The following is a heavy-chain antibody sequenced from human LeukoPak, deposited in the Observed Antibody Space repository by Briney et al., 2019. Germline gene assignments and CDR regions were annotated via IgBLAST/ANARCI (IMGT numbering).Heavy chain of an antibody. CDR3: ARGTTRFGNDY. V-gene: IGHV4-39*07. J-gene: IGHJ4*02. CDR1: GGSISSSSYY. Sequence: PSETLSLTCTVSGGSISSSSYYWGWIRQPPGKGLEWIGSIYYSGSTYYNPSLKSRVTISVDTSKNQFSLKLSSVTAADTAVYYCARGTTRFGNDYWGQGTLVTVSS. CDR2: IYYSGST. D-gene: IGHD3-16*01.